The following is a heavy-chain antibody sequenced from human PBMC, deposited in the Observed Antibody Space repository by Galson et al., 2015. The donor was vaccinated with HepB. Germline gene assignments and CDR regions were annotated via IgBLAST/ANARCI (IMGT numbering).Heavy chain of an antibody. CDR1: GDSVSSHSAA. V-gene: IGHV6-1*01. CDR2: TYYRSKWSN. CDR3: ARGGSGYCRTTSCAFDY. J-gene: IGHJ4*02. D-gene: IGHD2-2*01. Sequence: CAISGDSVSSHSAAWNWIRQSPSRGLEWLGRTYYRSKWSNDYAVSVKSRITINPDTSRNQFSLQLNSVTPEDTAVYYCARGGSGYCRTTSCAFDYWGRGTLVTVSS.